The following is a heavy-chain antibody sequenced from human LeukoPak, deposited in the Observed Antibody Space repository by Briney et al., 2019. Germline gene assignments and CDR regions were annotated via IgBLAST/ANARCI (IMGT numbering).Heavy chain of an antibody. V-gene: IGHV4-59*08. CDR3: ARHRGPYRGPDY. CDR2: IYYSGNT. Sequence: SETLSLTRTVSGGSISSYYWSWIRQPPGKGLEWIGYIYYSGNTNYNPSLKSRVTISVDTSKYQFSLKLSSVTAADTAVYYCARHRGPYRGPDYWGQGTLVTVSS. J-gene: IGHJ4*02. CDR1: GGSISSYY. D-gene: IGHD5-12*01.